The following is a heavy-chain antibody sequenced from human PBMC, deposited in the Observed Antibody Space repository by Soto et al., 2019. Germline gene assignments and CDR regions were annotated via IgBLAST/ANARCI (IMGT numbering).Heavy chain of an antibody. J-gene: IGHJ6*02. V-gene: IGHV4-31*03. CDR3: ARDADYGGSRGGMDV. D-gene: IGHD4-17*01. CDR2: IYYSGST. Sequence: QVRLEESGPGLVKPSETLSLNCSVSGGSVNNANYFWNWIRHHPENGLEWIGYIYYSGSTRYNPSFKTRATLSIDTTKDQFSLRLNSVTVADTAVYFCARDADYGGSRGGMDVWGRGTTVTVSS. CDR1: GGSVNNANYF.